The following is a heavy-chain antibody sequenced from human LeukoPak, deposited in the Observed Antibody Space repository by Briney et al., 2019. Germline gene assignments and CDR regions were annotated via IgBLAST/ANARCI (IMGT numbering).Heavy chain of an antibody. V-gene: IGHV3-49*04. CDR1: GFTFGDYA. D-gene: IGHD3-22*01. J-gene: IGHJ4*02. Sequence: PGGSLRLSCTASGFTFGDYAMSWVRQAPGKGLEWVGFIRSKAYGGTTEYAASVKGRFTISRDDSKSIAYLQMNSLKTEDTAVYYCTGDDYYYDSSGYYSGSANDYWGQGTLVTVSS. CDR2: IRSKAYGGTT. CDR3: TGDDYYYDSSGYYSGSANDY.